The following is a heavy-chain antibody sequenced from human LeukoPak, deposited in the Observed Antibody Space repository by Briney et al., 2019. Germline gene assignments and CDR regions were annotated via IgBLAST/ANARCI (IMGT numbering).Heavy chain of an antibody. CDR2: IIPIFGTA. CDR3: ARGRSSSRTPYYFDY. CDR1: GGTFSSYA. J-gene: IGHJ4*02. Sequence: SVKVSCKASGGTFSSYAISWVRQAPGQGLEWMGGIIPIFGTANYAQKFQGRVTITADESTSTAYMELSSLRSEDTAVYYCARGRSSSRTPYYFDYWGQGTLVTVSS. D-gene: IGHD6-13*01. V-gene: IGHV1-69*01.